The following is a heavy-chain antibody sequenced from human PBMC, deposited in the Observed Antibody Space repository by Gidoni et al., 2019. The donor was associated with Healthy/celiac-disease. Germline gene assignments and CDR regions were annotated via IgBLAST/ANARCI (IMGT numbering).Heavy chain of an antibody. V-gene: IGHV3-33*01. CDR2: IGDDGSNK. J-gene: IGHJ6*02. CDR1: GFTFSSSG. D-gene: IGHD1-26*01. CDR3: ARDYSGSYYYYYGMDV. Sequence: QVQLVESGGGVVQPGRSLRLPCAASGFTFSSSGMHWVRKAPGKGLGGVAVIGDDGSNKYYADSVKGRFTISRDKSKNTLYLQMNSLRAEDTAVYYCARDYSGSYYYYYGMDVWGQGTTVTVSS.